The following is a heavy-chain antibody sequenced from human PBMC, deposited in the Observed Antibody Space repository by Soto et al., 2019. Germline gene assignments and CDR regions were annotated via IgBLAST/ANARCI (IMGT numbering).Heavy chain of an antibody. CDR2: IIPIRGIA. CDR3: ARSGGSGLKEYYYYYGMDV. D-gene: IGHD3-10*01. CDR1: GCTFSGYT. Sequence: SVKVSCKASGCTFSGYTISWVRQAPGQGLEWMGRIIPIRGIANYAQKFQGRVTMTRDTSTSTAYMELSSLRSEDTAVYYCARSGGSGLKEYYYYYGMDVWGQGTTVTVSS. V-gene: IGHV1-69*02. J-gene: IGHJ6*02.